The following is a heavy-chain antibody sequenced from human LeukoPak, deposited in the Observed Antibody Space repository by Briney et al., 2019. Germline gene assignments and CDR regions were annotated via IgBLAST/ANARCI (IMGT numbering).Heavy chain of an antibody. CDR2: IYNTGNT. J-gene: IGHJ5*02. D-gene: IGHD3-16*01. CDR3: ARRGGGRWFDP. V-gene: IGHV4-31*03. Sequence: SETLSLTCTVSGGSISSGDCFWSWIRQHPERGLEWIGYIYNTGNTYCNPSLKSRVTLSVDTSKNQFSLKLTSVTAADTAVYYCARRGGGRWFDPWGQGTLVTVSS. CDR1: GGSISSGDCF.